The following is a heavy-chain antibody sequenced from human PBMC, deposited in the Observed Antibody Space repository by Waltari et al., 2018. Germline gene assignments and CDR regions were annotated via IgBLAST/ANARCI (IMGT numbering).Heavy chain of an antibody. Sequence: QVQLQESGPGLVKPSQTLSLTCTVSGDSVSSGVSSWTWIRQPPGKRLEWIGYIYDSGSTYYSPSLKSRVTISVDTSKNQFSLKLSSVTAADTAVYYCASCGGDCLGGFDIWGQGTMVTVSS. CDR1: GDSVSSGVSS. J-gene: IGHJ3*02. CDR2: IYDSGST. CDR3: ASCGGDCLGGFDI. D-gene: IGHD2-21*02. V-gene: IGHV4-30-4*07.